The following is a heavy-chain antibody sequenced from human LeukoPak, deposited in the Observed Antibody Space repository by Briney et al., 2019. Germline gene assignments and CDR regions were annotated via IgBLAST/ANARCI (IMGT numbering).Heavy chain of an antibody. Sequence: GGSLRLSCATSGFSFTTYAMSWVRQAPGKGLEWVSAISDSGDSTYYADSVTGRFTISRDNSKDTLSLQMTSLRAEDTAIYYCAKDRSAVTTPTSWGQGTLVTVSS. CDR3: AKDRSAVTTPTS. V-gene: IGHV3-23*01. D-gene: IGHD4-17*01. J-gene: IGHJ4*02. CDR1: GFSFTTYA. CDR2: ISDSGDST.